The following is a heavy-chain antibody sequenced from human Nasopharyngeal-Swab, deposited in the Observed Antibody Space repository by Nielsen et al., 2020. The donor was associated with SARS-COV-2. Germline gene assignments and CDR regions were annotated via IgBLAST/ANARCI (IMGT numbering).Heavy chain of an antibody. J-gene: IGHJ3*02. CDR2: ISSSSSYI. Sequence: WIRQPPGMGLEWVSSISSSSSYIYYADSVKGRFTISRDNAKNSLYLQMNSLRAEDTAVYYCARDCSGGSCYSVVDDAFDIWGQGTMVTVSS. D-gene: IGHD2-15*01. CDR3: ARDCSGGSCYSVVDDAFDI. V-gene: IGHV3-21*01.